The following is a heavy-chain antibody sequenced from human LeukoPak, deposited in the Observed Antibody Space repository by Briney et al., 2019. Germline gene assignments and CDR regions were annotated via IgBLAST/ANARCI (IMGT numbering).Heavy chain of an antibody. CDR1: GFTFSSYG. Sequence: GGSLRLSCAASGFTFSSYGMHWVRQAPGRGLEWVAVISYDGSNEYYADSVKGRFTISRDNSKNTVYMQMNSLRVEDTAVYYCAKEDYYGSGSYLGYWGQGTPVTVSS. CDR3: AKEDYYGSGSYLGY. V-gene: IGHV3-30*18. D-gene: IGHD3-10*01. J-gene: IGHJ4*02. CDR2: ISYDGSNE.